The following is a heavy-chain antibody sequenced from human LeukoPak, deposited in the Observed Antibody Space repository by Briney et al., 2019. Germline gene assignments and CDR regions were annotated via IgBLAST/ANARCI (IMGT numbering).Heavy chain of an antibody. Sequence: GGSLRLSCAASGFTFSSYGMHWLRQAPDKGLEWVAVISYDGSNKYYADSVKGRFTISRDNSKNTLYLQMNSLRAEDTAVYYCAKSEDTAMVYYYYYYGMDVWGQGTTVTVSS. V-gene: IGHV3-30*18. CDR3: AKSEDTAMVYYYYYYGMDV. CDR1: GFTFSSYG. D-gene: IGHD5-18*01. J-gene: IGHJ6*02. CDR2: ISYDGSNK.